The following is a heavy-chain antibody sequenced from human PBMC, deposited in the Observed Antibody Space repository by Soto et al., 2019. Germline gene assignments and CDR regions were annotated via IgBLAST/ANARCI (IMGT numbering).Heavy chain of an antibody. D-gene: IGHD3-22*01. V-gene: IGHV4-34*01. CDR2: INHGGST. CDR1: GGSFSGCY. J-gene: IGHJ2*01. Sequence: SETLSLTCAVYGGSFSGCYWSWIRQPPGKGLEWIGEINHGGSTNYNPSLKSRVTISGDTSKNQFSLKLSSVTAADTAVYYCARGEYCDSSGYYSDCYFDHWGRGTLVTVSS. CDR3: ARGEYCDSSGYYSDCYFDH.